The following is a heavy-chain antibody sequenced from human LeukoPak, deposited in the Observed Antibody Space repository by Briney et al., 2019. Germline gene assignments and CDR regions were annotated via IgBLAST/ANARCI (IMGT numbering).Heavy chain of an antibody. J-gene: IGHJ4*02. CDR2: ITSGSSYI. Sequence: GGSLRLSCAASGFTFSSYNMNWVRQAPGKGLEWVSSITSGSSYIYYADSVKGRFTISRDNAKNSLYLQMNSLRAEDTAVYYCARDGSSYYDSSGYYYDYWGQGTLVTVSS. CDR1: GFTFSSYN. D-gene: IGHD3-22*01. CDR3: ARDGSSYYDSSGYYYDY. V-gene: IGHV3-21*01.